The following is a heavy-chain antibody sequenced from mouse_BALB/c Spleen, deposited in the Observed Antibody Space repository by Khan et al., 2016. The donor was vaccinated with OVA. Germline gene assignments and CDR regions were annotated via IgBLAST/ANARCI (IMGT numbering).Heavy chain of an antibody. Sequence: QVQLKQSGPGLVAPSQSLYITCTVSGLSLSRYGIHWVRQPPGKGLEWLGMIWGGGSTAYNSALKSRLTISKDNSTSQIFLKMNSLQTDDTAMYYCASGFDAMDYWGQGTSVTVSS. J-gene: IGHJ4*01. CDR1: GLSLSRYG. CDR2: IWGGGST. CDR3: ASGFDAMDY. V-gene: IGHV2-6-4*01.